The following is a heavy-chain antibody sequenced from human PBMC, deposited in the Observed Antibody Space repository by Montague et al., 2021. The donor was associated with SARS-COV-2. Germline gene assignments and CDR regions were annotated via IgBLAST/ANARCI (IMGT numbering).Heavy chain of an antibody. D-gene: IGHD1-26*01. V-gene: IGHV4-38-2*02. J-gene: IGHJ4*02. CDR3: ARGVVGPTVLFLEY. CDR1: NYSVSSGYY. Sequence: SETLSLTCTVSNYSVSSGYYWGWIRQFPGKGLVWIGFKFHSGSTYYNPSLQSRVITSVDTSKNQVSLKLRSVSAADTAVYYCARGVVGPTVLFLEYWGQGILVAGSS. CDR2: KFHSGST.